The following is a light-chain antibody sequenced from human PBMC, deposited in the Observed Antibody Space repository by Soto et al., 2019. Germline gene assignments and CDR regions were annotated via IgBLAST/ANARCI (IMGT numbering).Light chain of an antibody. CDR2: DAS. J-gene: IGKJ2*01. Sequence: EIVMTQSPATLSVSPGERATLSCRASQSVSSNLAWYQQKPGQAPRLLIYDASTRATGIPARFSGSGSGTEFTLTISSLQSEDFAVYYCQEYKSWPPKHTFGQGTKLEIK. CDR1: QSVSSN. CDR3: QEYKSWPPKHT. V-gene: IGKV3-15*01.